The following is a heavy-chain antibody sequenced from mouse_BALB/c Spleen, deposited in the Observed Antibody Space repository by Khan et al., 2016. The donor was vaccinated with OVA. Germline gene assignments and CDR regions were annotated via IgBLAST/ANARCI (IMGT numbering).Heavy chain of an antibody. J-gene: IGHJ3*01. V-gene: IGHV1-77*01. CDR1: GYTFTDYY. D-gene: IGHD1-2*01. CDR2: ISPGSGDT. Sequence: QVQLKQSGAELARPGASVKLSCKASGYTFTDYYINWVKQRTGQGLEWIGEISPGSGDTYYNERFKGKATLTADTSSSTAYIQLSSLTSEASAVYFCARRNYFGYTFAYWGQGTLVTVSA. CDR3: ARRNYFGYTFAY.